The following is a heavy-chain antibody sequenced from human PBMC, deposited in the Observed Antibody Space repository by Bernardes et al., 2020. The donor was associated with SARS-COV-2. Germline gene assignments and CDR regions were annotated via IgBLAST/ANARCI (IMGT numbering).Heavy chain of an antibody. D-gene: IGHD1-26*01. CDR1: GFTFRSYA. CDR2: FSGSAGDT. J-gene: IGHJ6*02. V-gene: IGHV3-23*01. CDR3: ARHQSGSYPYYYYGVDV. Sequence: GGSLRLSCVASGFTFRSYAMTWVRQGPGKGLEWVSGFSGSAGDTYYADSVKGRFTISRDNSQNTLYLQMNSLRADDTAVYYCARHQSGSYPYYYYGVDVWGQGTTVTVSS.